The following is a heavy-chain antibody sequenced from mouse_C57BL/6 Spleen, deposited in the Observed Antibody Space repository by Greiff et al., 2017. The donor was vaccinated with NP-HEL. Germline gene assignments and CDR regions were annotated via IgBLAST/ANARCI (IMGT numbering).Heavy chain of an antibody. CDR2: ISSGSGTI. CDR3: AREAHRAVFAY. CDR1: GFTFSDYG. Sequence: EVQGLESGGGLVKPGGSLKLSCAASGFTFSDYGMHWVRQAPGKGLEWVAYISSGSGTIYYDDTVKGRFTLSRDTAANTLFLQMTSLMSEDTAVYYCAREAHRAVFAYWGQGTLVTVSA. D-gene: IGHD1-3*01. V-gene: IGHV5-17*01. J-gene: IGHJ3*01.